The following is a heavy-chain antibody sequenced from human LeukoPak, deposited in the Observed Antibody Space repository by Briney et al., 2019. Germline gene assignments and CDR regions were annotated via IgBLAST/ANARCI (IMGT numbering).Heavy chain of an antibody. V-gene: IGHV3-48*03. D-gene: IGHD6-13*01. CDR1: GFTFSSYE. CDR3: AKDPISSWYGYFDY. J-gene: IGHJ4*02. Sequence: TGGSLRLSCAASGFTFSSYEMNWVRQAPGKGLEWVSYISSSGSTIYYADSVKGRFTISRDNSKNTLYLQMNSLRAEDTAVYYCAKDPISSWYGYFDYWGQGTLVTVSS. CDR2: ISSSGSTI.